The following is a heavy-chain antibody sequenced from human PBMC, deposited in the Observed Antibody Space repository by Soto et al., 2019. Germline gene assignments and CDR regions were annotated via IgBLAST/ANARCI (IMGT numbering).Heavy chain of an antibody. Sequence: EVQLVESGGGLVQPGGSLRLSCAASGFTFSSYSMNWVRQAPGKGLEWVSYISSSSSTIYYADSVKGRFTISRDNAKNSLYLKMNSLRAEYTAVYYCARDRRFTIFGVAGNFDYWGQGTLVTVSS. J-gene: IGHJ4*02. CDR1: GFTFSSYS. D-gene: IGHD3-3*01. CDR3: ARDRRFTIFGVAGNFDY. CDR2: ISSSSSTI. V-gene: IGHV3-48*01.